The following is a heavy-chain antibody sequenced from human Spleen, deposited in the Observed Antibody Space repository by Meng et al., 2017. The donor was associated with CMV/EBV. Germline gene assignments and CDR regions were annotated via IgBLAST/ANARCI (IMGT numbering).Heavy chain of an antibody. CDR2: ISSSGSYI. Sequence: GESLKISCAASGFTFSPYSMSWVRQAPGKGLEWVSSISSSGSYIHYADSVKGRFTISRDNSKNTLYLQMNSLRADDTAVYYCAKSLTGGFNGVDVWGQGTTVTVSS. CDR1: GFTFSPYS. CDR3: AKSLTGGFNGVDV. D-gene: IGHD7-27*01. V-gene: IGHV3-21*01. J-gene: IGHJ6*02.